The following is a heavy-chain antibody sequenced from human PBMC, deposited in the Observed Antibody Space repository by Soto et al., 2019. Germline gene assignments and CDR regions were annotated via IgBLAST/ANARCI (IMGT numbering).Heavy chain of an antibody. D-gene: IGHD5-18*01. J-gene: IGHJ4*02. V-gene: IGHV4-34*01. CDR2: INHSGST. CDR1: GGSFSGYY. CDR3: AREDVDTAMVTSY. Sequence: QVQLQQWGAGLLKPSETLSLTCAVYGGSFSGYYWSWIRQPPGKGLEWIGEINHSGSTNYNPSLKSRVTISVDTSKNQFSLKLSSVTAADTAVYYCAREDVDTAMVTSYWGQGTLVTVFS.